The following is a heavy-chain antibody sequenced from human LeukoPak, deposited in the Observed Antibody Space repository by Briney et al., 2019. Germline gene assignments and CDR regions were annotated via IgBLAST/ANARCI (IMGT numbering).Heavy chain of an antibody. CDR2: IYPGDSDT. CDR1: GYTFTSYW. J-gene: IGHJ5*02. Sequence: GESLKISCKGSGYTFTSYWITWVRQMPGKGLEWMGIIYPGDSDTRYSPSIQGQVAISGDKSISSAYLQWSSLKASDTAMYYCARVITMIRGVPDRFDPWGQGTLVTVSS. V-gene: IGHV5-51*01. CDR3: ARVITMIRGVPDRFDP. D-gene: IGHD3-10*01.